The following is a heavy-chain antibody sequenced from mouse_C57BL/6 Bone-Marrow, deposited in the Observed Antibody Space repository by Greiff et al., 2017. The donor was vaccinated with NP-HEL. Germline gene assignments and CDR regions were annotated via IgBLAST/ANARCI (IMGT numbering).Heavy chain of an antibody. V-gene: IGHV6-3*01. CDR2: IRLKSDNYAT. CDR1: GFTFSNYW. Sequence: DVKLVESGGGLVQPGGSMKLSCVASGFTFSNYWMNWVRQSPEKGLEWVAQIRLKSDNYATHYAESVKGRFTISRDDSKSSVYLQMNNLRAEDTGIYYCTSYYSNYFDVWGTGTTVTVSS. D-gene: IGHD2-5*01. J-gene: IGHJ1*03. CDR3: TSYYSNYFDV.